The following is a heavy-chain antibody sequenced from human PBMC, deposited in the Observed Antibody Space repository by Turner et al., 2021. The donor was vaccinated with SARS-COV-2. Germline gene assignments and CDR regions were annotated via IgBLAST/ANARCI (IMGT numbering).Heavy chain of an antibody. CDR3: ARGELWSFSSYDN. Sequence: QVQLVQSGAEVKKPGASVKVSCKASGYIFINYYIHWVRQAPGQGLEWVGIINPSGGVTRYAQKFRGRVTMTRDTSTSTVSMELSSLRSEDTAVYYCARGELWSFSSYDNWGQGTLVTVSS. V-gene: IGHV1-46*03. J-gene: IGHJ4*02. CDR2: INPSGGVT. CDR1: GYIFINYY. D-gene: IGHD3-10*01.